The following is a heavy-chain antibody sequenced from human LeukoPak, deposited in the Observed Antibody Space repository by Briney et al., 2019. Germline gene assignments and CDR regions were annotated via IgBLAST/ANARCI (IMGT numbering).Heavy chain of an antibody. J-gene: IGHJ4*02. V-gene: IGHV3-15*01. Sequence: GGSLRLSCAASGFTFSDYYMSWIRQAPGKGLEWVGRIRSNSDGGTIDYAAPVKGRFTLSRDDSKTTLYLQMNSLQTEDTAVYYCATDFYDSIWGQGTLVTVSS. CDR2: IRSNSDGGTI. D-gene: IGHD3-22*01. CDR1: GFTFSDYY. CDR3: ATDFYDSI.